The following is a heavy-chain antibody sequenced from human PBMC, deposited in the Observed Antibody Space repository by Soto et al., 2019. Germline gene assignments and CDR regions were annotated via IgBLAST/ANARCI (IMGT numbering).Heavy chain of an antibody. J-gene: IGHJ1*01. CDR3: ASTLRFLEYFQH. CDR2: IYYSGST. D-gene: IGHD3-3*01. Sequence: SETLSLTCTVSGGSISSSSYFWGWIRQPPGKGLEWIGNIYYSGSTYYNPSLKSRVTISVDTSKNQLSLKLSSVTAADTAVYFCASTLRFLEYFQHWGQGTLVTVSS. V-gene: IGHV4-39*01. CDR1: GGSISSSSYF.